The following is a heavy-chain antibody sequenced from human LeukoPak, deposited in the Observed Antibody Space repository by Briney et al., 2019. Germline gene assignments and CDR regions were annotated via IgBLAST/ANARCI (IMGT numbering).Heavy chain of an antibody. D-gene: IGHD3-16*01. CDR3: ARESLGGLKYFDD. CDR1: GYTFTAYY. Sequence: ASVKVSCKASGYTFTAYYMHWVRQAPGQGLEWIGCIGPTGDTVYVQKFQGRVTVTRDTSINTVYMEVNSLRSDDTAVYSCARESLGGLKYFDDWGQGTLVTVSS. J-gene: IGHJ4*02. CDR2: IGPTGDT. V-gene: IGHV1-2*02.